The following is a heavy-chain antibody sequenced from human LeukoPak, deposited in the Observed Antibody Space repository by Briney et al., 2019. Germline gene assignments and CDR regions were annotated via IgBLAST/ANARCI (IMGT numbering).Heavy chain of an antibody. V-gene: IGHV3-21*01. J-gene: IGHJ6*02. CDR3: ARDSTDDSSGYYYYYYGMDV. CDR1: GFTFSSYS. D-gene: IGHD3-22*01. CDR2: ISSSSSYI. Sequence: TGGSLRLSCAASGFTFSSYSMNWVRQAPGKGLEWVSSISSSSSYIYYADSVKGRFTISRDNAKNSLYLQMNSLRAEDTAVYYCARDSTDDSSGYYYYYYGMDVWGQGTTVTVSS.